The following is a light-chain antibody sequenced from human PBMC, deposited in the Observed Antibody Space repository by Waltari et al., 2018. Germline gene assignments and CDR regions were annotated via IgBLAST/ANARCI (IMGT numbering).Light chain of an antibody. CDR1: NIGSKS. Sequence: SYVLTQPPSESVAPGKTARITCGGNNIGSKSVNWYQQKSGQAPVLVIYYDSDRPSGIPERFSGSNSGNTATLTISRVEAGDEADYHCQVWDSSSDHRVFGGGTKLTVL. CDR3: QVWDSSSDHRV. J-gene: IGLJ3*02. CDR2: YDS. V-gene: IGLV3-21*01.